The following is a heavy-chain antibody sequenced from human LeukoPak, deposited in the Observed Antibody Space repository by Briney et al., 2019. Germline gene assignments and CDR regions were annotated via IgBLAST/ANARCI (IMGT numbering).Heavy chain of an antibody. CDR2: IVVGSGNT. V-gene: IGHV1-58*02. CDR3: AADGGYSSSSGPFDY. CDR1: GFTFTSSA. Sequence: SVKVSCKASGFTFTSSAMQWVRQARGQRLEWIGWIVVGSGNTNYAQKFQERVTITRDMSTSTAYMELSSLRSEDTAVYYCAADGGYSSSSGPFDYWGRGTLVTVSS. J-gene: IGHJ4*02. D-gene: IGHD6-13*01.